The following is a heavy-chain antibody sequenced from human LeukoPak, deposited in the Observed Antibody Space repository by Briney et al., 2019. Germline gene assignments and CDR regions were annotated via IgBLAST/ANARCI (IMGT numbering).Heavy chain of an antibody. CDR3: ARLGYYDGSGFNYFDY. D-gene: IGHD3-22*01. V-gene: IGHV4-39*01. J-gene: IGHJ4*02. Sequence: PSETLSLTCTVSGGSISSSSYYWGWIRQPPGRGLEWIGNIFYSGSTYYNPSLKSPVTISVDTSKNQFSLKLSSVTAADTAVYYCARLGYYDGSGFNYFDYWGQGTLVTVSS. CDR2: IFYSGST. CDR1: GGSISSSSYY.